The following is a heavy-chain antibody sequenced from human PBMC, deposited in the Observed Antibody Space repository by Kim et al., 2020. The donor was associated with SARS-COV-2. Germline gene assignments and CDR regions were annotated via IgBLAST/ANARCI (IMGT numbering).Heavy chain of an antibody. J-gene: IGHJ5*02. V-gene: IGHV1-2*02. CDR2: MNPDTGAR. Sequence: ASVKVSCKASGYTFTDYYIHWVRQAPGQGLEWMGWMNPDTGARSFAQKFQDRVSVTRDTSISTAYMELRRLTSDDTAIYYCARDQVRPSTSSWDGWFDPWGQGTLVTVSS. CDR1: GYTFTDYY. CDR3: ARDQVRPSTSSWDGWFDP. D-gene: IGHD6-13*01.